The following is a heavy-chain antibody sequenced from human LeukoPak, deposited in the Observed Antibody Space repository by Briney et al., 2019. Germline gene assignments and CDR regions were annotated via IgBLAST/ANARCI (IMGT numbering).Heavy chain of an antibody. CDR1: GGTFSSYA. Sequence: SVKVSCKASGGTFSSYAISWVRQAPGQGLEWMGGIIPIFGTANLAQKFQGRVTITADESTRTAYMELSSLRSEDTAVYYCARSRIRIVVVPAAVNWFDPWGQRTLVTVPS. J-gene: IGHJ5*02. V-gene: IGHV1-69*01. D-gene: IGHD2-2*01. CDR2: IIPIFGTA. CDR3: ARSRIRIVVVPAAVNWFDP.